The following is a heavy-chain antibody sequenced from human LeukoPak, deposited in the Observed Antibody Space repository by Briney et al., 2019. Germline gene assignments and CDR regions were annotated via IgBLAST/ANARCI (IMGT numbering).Heavy chain of an antibody. CDR3: TCGYYSRGDY. D-gene: IGHD3-22*01. CDR1: GGSFSGYY. Sequence: SETLSLTCAVYGGSFSGYYWSWVRQPPGKGLEWIGTNSASASYNLSLKSRVTIPVDTSKNQFALQLDSWTAAGTAVYYCTCGYYSRGDYWRRGTLVSVFS. CDR2: TNSASA. J-gene: IGHJ4*02. V-gene: IGHV4-34*01.